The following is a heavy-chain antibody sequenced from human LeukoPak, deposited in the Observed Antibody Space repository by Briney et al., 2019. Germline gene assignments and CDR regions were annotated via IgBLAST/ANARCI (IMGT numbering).Heavy chain of an antibody. Sequence: PSETLSLTCTVSGGSISSGGYYWSWIRQHPGKGLEWIGYIYYSGSTYYNPSLKSRVTISVDTSKNQFSLKLSSVTAADTAVYYCARVQATVPYYYYMDVWGKGTTVTVSS. CDR2: IYYSGST. J-gene: IGHJ6*03. CDR1: GGSISSGGYY. V-gene: IGHV4-31*03. CDR3: ARVQATVPYYYYMDV. D-gene: IGHD4-11*01.